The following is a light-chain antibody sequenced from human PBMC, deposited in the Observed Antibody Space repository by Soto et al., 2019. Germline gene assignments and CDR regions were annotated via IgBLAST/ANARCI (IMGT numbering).Light chain of an antibody. CDR2: DVS. Sequence: QSALTQPASVYGSPGQSIAISCTGVRTDVADGYDYVSWYQQHPGQAPQLIIYDVSNRPSGVSDRFSGSKSGNTASLTISGLQAEDEAEYYCTSYKSSTPFYVFGTGTKVTVL. J-gene: IGLJ1*01. CDR1: RTDVADGYDY. CDR3: TSYKSSTPFYV. V-gene: IGLV2-14*03.